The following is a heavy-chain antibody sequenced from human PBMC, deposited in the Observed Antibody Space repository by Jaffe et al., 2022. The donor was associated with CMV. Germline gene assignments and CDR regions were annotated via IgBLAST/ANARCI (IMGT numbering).Heavy chain of an antibody. CDR3: VRRDIGFLGFDP. Sequence: QVQLVQSGAEVKKPGASMRVSCEAPGHPFSGYLIHWVRQAPGQGLEWMGYVNPKSGGTNYAEKFQGRVTMTRDTSINTAYMELRRLTSDDSAIYYCVRRDIGFLGFDPWGQGTLVTVSS. V-gene: IGHV1-2*02. CDR2: VNPKSGGT. CDR1: GHPFSGYL. D-gene: IGHD2-15*01. J-gene: IGHJ5*02.